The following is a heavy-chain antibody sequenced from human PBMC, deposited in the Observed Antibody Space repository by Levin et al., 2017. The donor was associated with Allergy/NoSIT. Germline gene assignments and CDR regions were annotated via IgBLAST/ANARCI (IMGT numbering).Heavy chain of an antibody. CDR1: GFTFSTYG. V-gene: IGHV3-13*01. Sequence: PGGSLRLSCAASGFTFSTYGMDWVRQATGNGLEWVSHIGSAGDTWYPDSVKGRFTISRENAKNSLYLKMNSLRAGDTAVYYCARDSGSGLDYWGQGTLVTVSS. J-gene: IGHJ4*02. D-gene: IGHD6-19*01. CDR3: ARDSGSGLDY. CDR2: IGSAGDT.